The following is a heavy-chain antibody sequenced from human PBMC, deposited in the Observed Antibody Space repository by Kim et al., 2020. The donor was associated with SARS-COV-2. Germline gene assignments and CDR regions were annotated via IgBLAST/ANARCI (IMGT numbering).Heavy chain of an antibody. CDR3: ARGTNSWSDVGFDS. D-gene: IGHD6-13*01. CDR1: GFTFSNYG. J-gene: IGHJ5*02. Sequence: GGSLRLSCAASGFTFSNYGMHWVRQAPGKGLEWVAVIWSNGSNQYYADSVKGRFTLSRDNSKNTLYLHMNSLRDEDTAVYYCARGTNSWSDVGFDSWGQG. CDR2: IWSNGSNQ. V-gene: IGHV3-33*01.